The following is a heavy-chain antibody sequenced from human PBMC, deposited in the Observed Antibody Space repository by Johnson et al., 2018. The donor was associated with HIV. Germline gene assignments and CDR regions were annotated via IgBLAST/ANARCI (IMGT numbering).Heavy chain of an antibody. D-gene: IGHD6-6*01. J-gene: IGHJ3*02. CDR3: ATLEYSSSPGGYGAFDI. V-gene: IGHV3-30*02. Sequence: QVQLVESGGAVVQPGGSLRLSCVASGFSFSSYGMHWVRQPPGKGLDWVAFISYDGSKKYFADSVKGRFAISRDNSKNTLYLQMNSLRADDTAVYYCATLEYSSSPGGYGAFDIWGQGTMVTVSS. CDR2: ISYDGSKK. CDR1: GFSFSSYG.